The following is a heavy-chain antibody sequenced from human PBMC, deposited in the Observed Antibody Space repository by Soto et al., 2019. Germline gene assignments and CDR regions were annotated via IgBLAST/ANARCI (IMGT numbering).Heavy chain of an antibody. CDR3: ARVRGYSYGGGPAYYFDY. Sequence: SETLSLTCTVSGGSISSGGYYWSWIRQHPGKGLEWIGYIYYSGSTYYNPSLKSRVTISVDTSKNQFSLKLSSVTAADTAVYYCARVRGYSYGGGPAYYFDYWGQGTLVTSPQ. CDR2: IYYSGST. J-gene: IGHJ4*02. CDR1: GGSISSGGYY. V-gene: IGHV4-31*03. D-gene: IGHD5-18*01.